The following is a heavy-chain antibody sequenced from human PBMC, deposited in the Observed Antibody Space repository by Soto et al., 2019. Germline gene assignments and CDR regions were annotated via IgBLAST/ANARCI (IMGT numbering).Heavy chain of an antibody. J-gene: IGHJ4*02. Sequence: PGGSLRLSCAASGFTFSSYGMHWVRQAPGKGLEWVAVISYDGSNKYYADSVKGRFTISRDNSKNTLYLQMNSLRAEDTAVYYCAKDHCGGDCYEFFDYWGQGTLVTVSS. V-gene: IGHV3-30*18. CDR1: GFTFSSYG. CDR3: AKDHCGGDCYEFFDY. D-gene: IGHD2-21*02. CDR2: ISYDGSNK.